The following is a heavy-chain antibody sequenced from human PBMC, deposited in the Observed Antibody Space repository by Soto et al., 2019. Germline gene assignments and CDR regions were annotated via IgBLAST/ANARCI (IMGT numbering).Heavy chain of an antibody. CDR1: GGSVSSGNYY. D-gene: IGHD1-1*01. V-gene: IGHV4-61*03. CDR2: MSHRGGT. CDR3: ARVGRGTATTVVDAFDI. J-gene: IGHJ3*02. Sequence: PSETLSLTCAVYGGSVSSGNYYWSWIRQPPGKGLEWIGEMSHRGGTHFIPFLKSLVTISVDTSNSLFSLKMSSLTAADTALYYCARVGRGTATTVVDAFDIWGPGTMVTVSS.